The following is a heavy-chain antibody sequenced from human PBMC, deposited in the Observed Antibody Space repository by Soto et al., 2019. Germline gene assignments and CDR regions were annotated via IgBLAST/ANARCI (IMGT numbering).Heavy chain of an antibody. Sequence: SETLSLTCTVSGDSISRSTYYWAWICQPPGKEMEWIASIYFTGSTHYNPSLKSRVTISRDTSKNQFSLKLTFVTAADTAVYYCARRVVSPSHYFDPWGQGTLVTVSS. CDR2: IYFTGST. CDR3: ARRVVSPSHYFDP. D-gene: IGHD3-22*01. V-gene: IGHV4-39*01. CDR1: GDSISRSTYY. J-gene: IGHJ5*02.